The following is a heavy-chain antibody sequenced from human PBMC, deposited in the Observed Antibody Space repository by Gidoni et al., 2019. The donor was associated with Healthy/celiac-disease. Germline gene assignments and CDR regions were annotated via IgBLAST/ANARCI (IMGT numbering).Heavy chain of an antibody. CDR1: GFPFSNAW. CDR3: TTDKAPDYYDYVWGSYRYTEYFQH. Sequence: EVQLVESGGGLLKPGGSLRLSCAASGFPFSNAWMSWVRQAPGKGLEWVGRIKSKTDGGTTDYAATVKGRFTISRDDSKNTLYLKMNSLKTEDAAVYYCTTDKAPDYYDYVWGSYRYTEYFQHWGQGTLVTVSS. CDR2: IKSKTDGGTT. V-gene: IGHV3-15*01. D-gene: IGHD3-16*02. J-gene: IGHJ1*01.